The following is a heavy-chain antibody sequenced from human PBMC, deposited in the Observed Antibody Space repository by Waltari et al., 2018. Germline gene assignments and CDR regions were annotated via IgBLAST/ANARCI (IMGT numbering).Heavy chain of an antibody. CDR3: ASPRRGWGSDAFDI. CDR1: GGTFSSYA. D-gene: IGHD3-16*01. V-gene: IGHV1-69*05. Sequence: QVQLVQSGAEVKKPGSSVKVSCKASGGTFSSYAISWVRQATGQGLEWMGGIIPIFGTANYAQKFQGRVTITTDESTSTAYMELSSLRSEDTAVYYCASPRRGWGSDAFDIWGQGTMVTVSS. CDR2: IIPIFGTA. J-gene: IGHJ3*02.